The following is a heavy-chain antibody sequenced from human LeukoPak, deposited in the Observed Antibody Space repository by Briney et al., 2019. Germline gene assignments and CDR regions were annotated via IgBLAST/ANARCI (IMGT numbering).Heavy chain of an antibody. CDR1: GFTVSSNY. CDR3: ARVVIAAAGAQEGDWFDP. Sequence: GGSLRLSCAASGFTVSSNYMRWVRQAPGKGLEWVSVIYSGGSTYYADSVKGRFTISRDNSKNTLYLQMNSLRAEDTAVYYCARVVIAAAGAQEGDWFDPWGQGTLVTVSS. V-gene: IGHV3-66*02. D-gene: IGHD6-13*01. J-gene: IGHJ5*02. CDR2: IYSGGST.